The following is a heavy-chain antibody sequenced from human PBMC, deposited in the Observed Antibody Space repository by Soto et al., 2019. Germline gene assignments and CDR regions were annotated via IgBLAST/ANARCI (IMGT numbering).Heavy chain of an antibody. D-gene: IGHD3-10*01. CDR1: GGSISGSSYY. J-gene: IGHJ3*02. CDR3: ARRYGVAFDI. V-gene: IGHV4-39*01. CDR2: IYYSGST. Sequence: PSETLSLTCTVSGGSISGSSYYWGWIRQPPGKGLEWIGSIYYSGSTYYNPSLKSRVTISVDTSKNQFSLKLSSVTAADTAVYYCARRYGVAFDIWGQGTMVTVSS.